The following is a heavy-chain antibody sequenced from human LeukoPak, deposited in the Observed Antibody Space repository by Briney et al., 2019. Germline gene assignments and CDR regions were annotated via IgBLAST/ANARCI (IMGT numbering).Heavy chain of an antibody. CDR2: INKDGGEK. CDR3: VKDPPPRYSGSPPAY. V-gene: IGHV3-7*03. CDR1: GFTFSSYW. J-gene: IGHJ4*02. D-gene: IGHD1-26*01. Sequence: GGSLRLSCAASGFTFSSYWMSWVRQAPGKGLEWVANINKDGGEKYYVDSVKGRFTISRDNAKNSLYLQMNSLRADDTAVYYCVKDPPPRYSGSPPAYWGQGTLVTVSS.